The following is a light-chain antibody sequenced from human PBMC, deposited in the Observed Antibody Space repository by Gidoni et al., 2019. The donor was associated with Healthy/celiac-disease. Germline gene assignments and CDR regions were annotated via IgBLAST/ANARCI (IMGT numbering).Light chain of an antibody. CDR2: GAA. CDR1: QSVSSS. Sequence: EIVMTQSPATLSVSPGERATLSCRASQSVSSSLAWYQQKPGQAPRLLIYGAATRATGIPARFSGSGSGTEFTLTISSLQSEDFAVYYCQQYNNWHLTFGGGTKVEIK. J-gene: IGKJ4*01. V-gene: IGKV3-15*01. CDR3: QQYNNWHLT.